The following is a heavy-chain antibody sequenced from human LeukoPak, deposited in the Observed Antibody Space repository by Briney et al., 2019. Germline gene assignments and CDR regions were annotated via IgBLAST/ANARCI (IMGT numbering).Heavy chain of an antibody. CDR1: GGSISSYY. CDR2: IYTSGST. Sequence: ETLSLTCTVSGGSISSYYWSWIRQPAGKGLEWIGRIYTSGSTNYNPSLESRVTMSVDTSKNQFSLKLSSVTAADTAVYYCARVRTGYCSSTSCRGWFDPWGQGTLVTVSS. D-gene: IGHD2-2*01. J-gene: IGHJ5*02. CDR3: ARVRTGYCSSTSCRGWFDP. V-gene: IGHV4-4*07.